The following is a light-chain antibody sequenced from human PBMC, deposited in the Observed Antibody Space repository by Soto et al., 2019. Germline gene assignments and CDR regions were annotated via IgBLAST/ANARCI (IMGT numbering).Light chain of an antibody. Sequence: DIQMTQSPSSLSASVGDRVTITCRASQGISNLLGWFQHKPGKAPKRLIYVASSLQGGVPSRFSGSGSGTEFPLAITGLQAEDFAAYYCLQHNTYPYTFGQGTKLEI. CDR2: VAS. CDR3: LQHNTYPYT. V-gene: IGKV1-17*01. J-gene: IGKJ2*01. CDR1: QGISNL.